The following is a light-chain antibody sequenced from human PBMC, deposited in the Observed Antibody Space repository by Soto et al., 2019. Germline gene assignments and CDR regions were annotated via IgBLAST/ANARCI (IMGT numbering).Light chain of an antibody. CDR1: QSISNW. CDR3: KQYSRYSD. J-gene: IGKJ2*01. V-gene: IGKV1-5*03. CDR2: QAS. Sequence: DIQMTHSPSTLPASVLYIVTITFRSSQSISNWLAWYQQKPGKAPELLIYQASILEPGVPSRFSGRGSVTEFTLTISSLQPDDFATYYCKQYSRYSDFGQGTKVDIK.